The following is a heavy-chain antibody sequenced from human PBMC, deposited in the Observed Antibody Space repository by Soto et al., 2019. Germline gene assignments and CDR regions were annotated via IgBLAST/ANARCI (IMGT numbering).Heavy chain of an antibody. J-gene: IGHJ6*03. Sequence: GGSLRLSCAASGFTFSDYYMSWIRQAPGKGLEWVSYISSSGSTIYYADSVKGRFTISRDNAKNSLYLQMNSLRAEDTAVYYCARVITGTAGEYYYYYYMDVWGKGTTVTVSS. V-gene: IGHV3-11*01. CDR2: ISSSGSTI. D-gene: IGHD6-13*01. CDR1: GFTFSDYY. CDR3: ARVITGTAGEYYYYYYMDV.